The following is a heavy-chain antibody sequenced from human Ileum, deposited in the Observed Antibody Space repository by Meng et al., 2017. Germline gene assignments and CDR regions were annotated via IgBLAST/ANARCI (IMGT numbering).Heavy chain of an antibody. V-gene: IGHV4-31*03. CDR3: ARGVSAAGLFDN. D-gene: IGHD2-2*01. Sequence: QVQLQESGPGLVKASQTLSRTGTVSGGSIGSAAYYWTWIRQHPAKGLEWIGYVHYTGSTSYNPSLESRTSTSIDTSNNQFSLKVTSVTAADTAVYYCARGVSAAGLFDNWGPGTLVTVSS. CDR1: GGSIGSAAYY. CDR2: VHYTGST. J-gene: IGHJ4*02.